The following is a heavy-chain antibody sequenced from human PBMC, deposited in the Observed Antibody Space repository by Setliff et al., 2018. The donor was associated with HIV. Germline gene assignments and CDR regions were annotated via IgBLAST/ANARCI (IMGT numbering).Heavy chain of an antibody. CDR2: INFSGGT. J-gene: IGHJ6*03. V-gene: IGHV4-34*01. CDR3: ARGSDCDATTCGDYYYMDV. CDR1: GGSFSGYS. D-gene: IGHD2-2*01. Sequence: PSETLSLTCAVYGGSFSGYSWNWIRQSPGEGLEWIGEINFSGGTNYNPSLKSRVTISVDTSKNQLSLTLTSVTAADTAVYYCARGSDCDATTCGDYYYMDVWGKGTTVTVSS.